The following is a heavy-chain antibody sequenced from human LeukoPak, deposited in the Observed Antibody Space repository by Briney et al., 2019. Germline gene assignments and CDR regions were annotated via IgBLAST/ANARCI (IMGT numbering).Heavy chain of an antibody. V-gene: IGHV3-7*01. CDR1: GFTFSAHW. CDR2: IKEDGSEK. CDR3: ARDLYSQY. D-gene: IGHD2-21*01. J-gene: IGHJ4*02. Sequence: HGGSLRLSCAASGFTFSAHWGSRVHQAPGKGLEWVANIKEDGSEKYYVDSVKGRFTISRDIAKNSLYLQMNSLRAEDTAVYYCARDLYSQYWGQGTLVTVSS.